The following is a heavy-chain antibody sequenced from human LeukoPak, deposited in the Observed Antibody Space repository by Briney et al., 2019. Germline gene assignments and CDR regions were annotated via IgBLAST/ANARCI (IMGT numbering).Heavy chain of an antibody. CDR2: IIPTLGIA. J-gene: IGHJ4*02. CDR3: ARSLTPGGFDY. V-gene: IGHV1-69*02. CDR1: GGTFSSYT. D-gene: IGHD1-1*01. Sequence: ASVKVSCKASGGTFSSYTISWVRQAPGQGLEWMGRIIPTLGIANYAQKFQGRVTITADKSTSTAYMELSSLRSEDTAVYYCARSLTPGGFDYWGQGTLVTVSS.